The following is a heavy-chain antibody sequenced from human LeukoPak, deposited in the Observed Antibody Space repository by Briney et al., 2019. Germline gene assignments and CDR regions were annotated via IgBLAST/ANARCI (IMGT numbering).Heavy chain of an antibody. V-gene: IGHV3-21*01. CDR1: GFTFSSYS. Sequence: PGGSLRLSCAASGFTFSSYSMNWVRQAPGKGLGWVSSISSSSSYIYYADSVKGRFTISRDNATNSLYLQMSSLRAEDTAVYFCARESTEERPGCWGQGTLVTVSS. J-gene: IGHJ4*02. CDR3: ARESTEERPGC. D-gene: IGHD1-1*01. CDR2: ISSSSSYI.